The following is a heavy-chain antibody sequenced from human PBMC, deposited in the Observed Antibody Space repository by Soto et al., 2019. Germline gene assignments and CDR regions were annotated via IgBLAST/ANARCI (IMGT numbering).Heavy chain of an antibody. V-gene: IGHV3-23*01. J-gene: IGHJ4*02. CDR2: ISGSGGST. D-gene: IGHD3-3*01. CDR3: AKDPSYYDFSL. CDR1: GFTLSSFA. Sequence: GSLRLSCAASGFTLSSFAMSWVRQAPGKGLEWVSAISGSGGSTYYADSVKGRFTISRDNSKNTLYLQMNSLRAEDTAVYYCAKDPSYYDFSLWGQGTLVTVSS.